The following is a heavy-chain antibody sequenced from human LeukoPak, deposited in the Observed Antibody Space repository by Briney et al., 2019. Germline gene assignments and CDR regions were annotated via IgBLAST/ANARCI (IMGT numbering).Heavy chain of an antibody. D-gene: IGHD3-3*01. Sequence: SETLSLTCTVSGGSISSGSYYWSWIRQPAGKGLEWIGRIYTSGSTNYNPSLKSRVTISVDTSKNQFSLKLSSVTAADTAVYYCAGFWSGYYGFDYWGQGTLVTASS. CDR1: GGSISSGSYY. J-gene: IGHJ4*02. CDR3: AGFWSGYYGFDY. V-gene: IGHV4-61*02. CDR2: IYTSGST.